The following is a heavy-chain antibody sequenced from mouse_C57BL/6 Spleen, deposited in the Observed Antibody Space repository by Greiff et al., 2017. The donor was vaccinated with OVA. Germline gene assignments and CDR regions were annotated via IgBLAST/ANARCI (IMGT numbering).Heavy chain of an antibody. CDR1: GYTFTEYT. V-gene: IGHV1-62-2*01. Sequence: QVTLKECGAELVKPGASVKLSCKASGYTFTEYTIHWVKQRSGQGLEWIGWFYPGSGSIKYNEKFKDKATLTADKSSSTVYMELSRLTSEDSAVYCCARGDWDYFDYWGQGTTLTVSS. J-gene: IGHJ2*01. D-gene: IGHD4-1*01. CDR2: FYPGSGSI. CDR3: ARGDWDYFDY.